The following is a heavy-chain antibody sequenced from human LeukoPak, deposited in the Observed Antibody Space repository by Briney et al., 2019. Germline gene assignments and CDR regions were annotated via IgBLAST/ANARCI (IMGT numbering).Heavy chain of an antibody. CDR3: AKDRISYYYDSSGYFLFPDY. CDR2: IQYDGSNK. CDR1: GFTFSTYG. J-gene: IGHJ4*02. V-gene: IGHV3-30*02. Sequence: PGGSLRLSCVASGFTFSTYGMHWVRQAPGKGLEWVAFIQYDGSNKYYADSVKGRFTISRDNSKNTLYLQMNSLRAEDTAVYYCAKDRISYYYDSSGYFLFPDYWGQGTLVTVSS. D-gene: IGHD3-22*01.